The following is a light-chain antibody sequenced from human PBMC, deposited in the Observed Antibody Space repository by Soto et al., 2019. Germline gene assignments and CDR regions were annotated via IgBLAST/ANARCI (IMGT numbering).Light chain of an antibody. CDR2: WAS. CDR3: QQYYNTPIT. CDR1: QSVLYSSNNKNY. Sequence: DIVMTQSSDSLAVSLGERATINCKPSQSVLYSSNNKNYLAWYQQKPGQPPKLLIYWASTRASGVPDRFSGSGSGTDFTLTISSLQAEDVAVYYCQQYYNTPITFGQGTRLEIK. J-gene: IGKJ5*01. V-gene: IGKV4-1*01.